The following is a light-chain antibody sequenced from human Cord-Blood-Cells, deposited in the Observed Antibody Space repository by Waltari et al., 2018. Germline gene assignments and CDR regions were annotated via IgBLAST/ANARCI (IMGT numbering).Light chain of an antibody. V-gene: IGKV1-39*01. CDR1: QRLRSY. CDR2: AAS. J-gene: IGKJ2*01. CDR3: QQSYSTPYT. Sequence: DIQMTQSPSSLSASVGDRVTITCRASQRLRSYLNWYQQKPGKAPKLRIYAASSLQSGVPSRFSGSGSGTDFTLTISSLQPEDFATYYCQQSYSTPYTFGQGTKLEIK.